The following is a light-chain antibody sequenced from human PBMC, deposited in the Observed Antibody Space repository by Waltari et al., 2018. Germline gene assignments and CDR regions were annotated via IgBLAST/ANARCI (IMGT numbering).Light chain of an antibody. CDR1: QDIDNF. J-gene: IGKJ4*01. CDR3: QEYGNAHT. CDR2: DAS. Sequence: DIQMTQSPSSLSASVGDRVTITCQASQDIDNFLNWYQQKPGEAPRLLIYDASNLETGVPSKCSGSGAGKDFSLTSTSLQHEDIAKYYCQEYGNAHTFGGGTKVEIK. V-gene: IGKV1-33*01.